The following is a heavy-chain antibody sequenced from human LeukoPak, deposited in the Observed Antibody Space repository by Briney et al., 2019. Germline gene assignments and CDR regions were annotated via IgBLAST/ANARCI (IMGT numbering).Heavy chain of an antibody. CDR3: ATRRGSIAAAGPVHY. CDR1: GGSISSYY. J-gene: IGHJ4*02. V-gene: IGHV4-34*01. Sequence: PSETLSLTCTVSGGSISSYYWSWIRQPPGKGLEWVGEINHSGSTNYNPSLKSRVTISVDTSKNQLSLKLSSVTAADTAVYYCATRRGSIAAAGPVHYWGQGTLVTVSS. CDR2: INHSGST. D-gene: IGHD6-13*01.